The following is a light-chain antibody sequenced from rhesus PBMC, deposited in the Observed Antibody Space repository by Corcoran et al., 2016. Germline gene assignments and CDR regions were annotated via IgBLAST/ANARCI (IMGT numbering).Light chain of an antibody. V-gene: IGKV1-22*01. CDR1: QGISSC. J-gene: IGKJ2*01. CDR3: QQCSGRPYS. CDR2: KAA. Sequence: DIQMTQSPSSLSAPVGDTVTITFRASQGISSCLAWYQQKPGNAPKLLIYKAASLQSGVPSRVSGSGSGTDFTLPISSLQSEDFATYYCQQCSGRPYSFGQGTKVEIK.